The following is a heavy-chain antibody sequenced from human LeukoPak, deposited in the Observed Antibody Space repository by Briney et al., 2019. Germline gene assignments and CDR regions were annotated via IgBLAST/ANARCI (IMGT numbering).Heavy chain of an antibody. V-gene: IGHV4-59*01. CDR3: ASLTTVTTSFDY. J-gene: IGHJ4*02. Sequence: ASETLSLTCTVSGGSISSYYWSWIRQPPGKGLEWIGYIYYSGSTNYNPSLKSRVTISVDTSKNQFSLKLSSVTAADTAVYYCASLTTVTTSFDYWGQGTLVTVSS. CDR1: GGSISSYY. CDR2: IYYSGST. D-gene: IGHD4-17*01.